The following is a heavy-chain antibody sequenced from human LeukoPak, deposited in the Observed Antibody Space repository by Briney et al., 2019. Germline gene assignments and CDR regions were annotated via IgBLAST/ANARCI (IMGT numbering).Heavy chain of an antibody. CDR3: ARERGSGYYYDSSGYYYVFDY. Sequence: PSETLSPTCTVSGGSISSYYWSWIRQPPGKGLEWIGYIYYSGSTNYNPSLKSRVTISVDTSKNQFSLKLSSVTAADTAVYYCARERGSGYYYDSSGYYYVFDYCGQGTLVTVSS. J-gene: IGHJ4*02. CDR2: IYYSGST. CDR1: GGSISSYY. V-gene: IGHV4-59*01. D-gene: IGHD3-22*01.